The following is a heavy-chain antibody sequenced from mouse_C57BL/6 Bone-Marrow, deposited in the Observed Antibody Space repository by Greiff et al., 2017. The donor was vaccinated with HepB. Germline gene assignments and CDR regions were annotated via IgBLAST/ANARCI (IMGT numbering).Heavy chain of an antibody. J-gene: IGHJ3*01. D-gene: IGHD2-4*01. Sequence: EVHLVESGGDLVKPGGSLKLSCAASGFTFSSYGMSWVRQTPDKRLEWVATISSGGSYTYYPDSVKGRFTISRDNAKNTLYLQMSSLKSEDTAMYYCARGIGLRRSWFAYWGQGTLVTVSA. CDR2: ISSGGSYT. CDR1: GFTFSSYG. V-gene: IGHV5-6*01. CDR3: ARGIGLRRSWFAY.